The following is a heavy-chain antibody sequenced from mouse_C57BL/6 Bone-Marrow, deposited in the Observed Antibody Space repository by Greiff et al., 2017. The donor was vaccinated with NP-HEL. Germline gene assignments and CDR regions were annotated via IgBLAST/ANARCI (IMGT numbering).Heavy chain of an antibody. V-gene: IGHV1-55*01. J-gene: IGHJ3*02. Sequence: QVQLQQPGAELVKPGASVKMSCKASGYTFTSYWITWVKQRPGQGLEWIGDIYPGSGSTNYNEKFKSKATLTVDTSSSTAYMQLSSLTSEDSAVYYCARSDYYYALSEGWGQGTLVTVSA. CDR2: IYPGSGST. CDR3: ARSDYYYALSEG. CDR1: GYTFTSYW. D-gene: IGHD1-1*01.